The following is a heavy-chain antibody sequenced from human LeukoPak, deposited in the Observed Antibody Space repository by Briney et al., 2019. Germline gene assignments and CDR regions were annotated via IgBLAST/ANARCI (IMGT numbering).Heavy chain of an antibody. J-gene: IGHJ4*02. V-gene: IGHV3-23*01. Sequence: GGSLRLSCAASGFTFSSSAMSWVRQAPGKGLEWASVTSDSGGSTYYADSVKGRFTISRDNSKNTLYLQMNSLRAEDTAVYYCAKIRRQLVPFDYWGQGTLVTVSS. D-gene: IGHD6-13*01. CDR3: AKIRRQLVPFDY. CDR1: GFTFSSSA. CDR2: TSDSGGST.